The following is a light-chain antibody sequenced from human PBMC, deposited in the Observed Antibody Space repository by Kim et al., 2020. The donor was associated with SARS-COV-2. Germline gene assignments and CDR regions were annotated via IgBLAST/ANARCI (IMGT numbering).Light chain of an antibody. V-gene: IGKV1-39*01. J-gene: IGKJ4*01. CDR2: AAS. CDR3: QRRYRFPLA. Sequence: DIHMTQSPPSLSASIGDRVTITCRASQSINNYLNWYQQKPGKAPKLLIYAASSLQSGVPARFSGSTSGTDFTLTISSLQPEDFASLYCQRRYRFPLAVGGGDKVDI. CDR1: QSINNY.